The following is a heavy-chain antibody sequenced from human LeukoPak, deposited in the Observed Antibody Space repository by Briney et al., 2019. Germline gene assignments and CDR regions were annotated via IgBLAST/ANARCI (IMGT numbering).Heavy chain of an antibody. J-gene: IGHJ6*02. D-gene: IGHD6-19*01. CDR1: GFTFSSYS. CDR2: IKQGGSEK. V-gene: IGHV3-7*01. CDR3: ARDLGIAVAEYYYGMDV. Sequence: GGSLRLSCAASGFTFSSYSMNWVRQAPGKGLEWVANIKQGGSEKYYVDSVKGRFTISRDNAKNSLYLHMNSLRAEDTAVYYCARDLGIAVAEYYYGMDVWGQGTTVTVSS.